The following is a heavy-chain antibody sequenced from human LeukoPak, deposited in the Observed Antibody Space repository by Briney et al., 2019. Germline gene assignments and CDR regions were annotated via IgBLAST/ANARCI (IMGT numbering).Heavy chain of an antibody. D-gene: IGHD3-22*01. J-gene: IGHJ4*02. Sequence: SETLSLTCTVSGYSISSGYYWGWIRQPPGKGLEWIGSIYHSGSTYYNPSLKSRVTISVDTSKNQFALKLSSVTAADTAVYYCARERSYYDSSGYHYFDYWGQGTLVTVSS. CDR3: ARERSYYDSSGYHYFDY. V-gene: IGHV4-38-2*02. CDR2: IYHSGST. CDR1: GYSISSGYY.